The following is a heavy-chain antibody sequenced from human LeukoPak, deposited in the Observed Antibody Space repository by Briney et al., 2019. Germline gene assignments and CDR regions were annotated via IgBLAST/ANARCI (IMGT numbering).Heavy chain of an antibody. Sequence: GGSLRLSCAASGFTLSSYWLHWVRQAPGKGLVWVSRISDADGSITDYADSVRGQFTISRDTAKNTLYLEMNSLGAEDTAVYYCARDLSGYSDYWGQGTLVTVSS. CDR2: ISDADGSIT. J-gene: IGHJ4*02. CDR1: GFTLSSYW. V-gene: IGHV3-74*01. CDR3: ARDLSGYSDY. D-gene: IGHD2-15*01.